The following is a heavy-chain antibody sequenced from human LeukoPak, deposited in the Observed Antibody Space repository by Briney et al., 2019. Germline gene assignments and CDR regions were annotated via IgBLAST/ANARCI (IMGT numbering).Heavy chain of an antibody. CDR3: AKDLAGTTSFDY. CDR2: IYSGGST. D-gene: IGHD1-7*01. V-gene: IGHV3-53*01. J-gene: IGHJ4*02. Sequence: GGSLRLSCAAPGFTVSSNYMSWVRQAPGKGLEWVSVIYSGGSTYYADSVKGRFTISRDKSKNMLYLQMNSLRAEDTAVYYCAKDLAGTTSFDYWGQGTLVTVSS. CDR1: GFTVSSNY.